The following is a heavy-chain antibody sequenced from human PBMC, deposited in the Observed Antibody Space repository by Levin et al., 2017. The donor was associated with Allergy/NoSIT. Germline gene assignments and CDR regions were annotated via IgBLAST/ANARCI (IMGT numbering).Heavy chain of an antibody. CDR1: GGSISSSGYC. CDR2: VRNTGTT. D-gene: IGHD6-6*01. CDR3: ARQTDGSSKTDY. J-gene: IGHJ4*02. Sequence: PSETLSLTCTFSGGSISSSGYCWGWLRPPPGTGLEWIGIVRNTGTTYYNPSLKSRVTMSVDTSKNQFSLKLSSVTAADTAVYYCARQTDGSSKTDYWGQGTLVTVSS. V-gene: IGHV4-39*01.